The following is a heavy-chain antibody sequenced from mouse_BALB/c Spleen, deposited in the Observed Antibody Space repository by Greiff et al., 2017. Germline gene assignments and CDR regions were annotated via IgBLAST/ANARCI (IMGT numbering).Heavy chain of an antibody. D-gene: IGHD2-4*01. CDR2: ISSGGST. CDR1: GFTFSSYA. Sequence: EVQRVESGGGLVKPGGSLKLSCAASGFTFSSYAMSWVRQTPEKRLEWVASISSGGSTYYPESVKGRFTISRDNARNILYLRMSSLRSGDTAMYYCARDPYDYYYAMDYWGQGTSVTVSS. CDR3: ARDPYDYYYAMDY. V-gene: IGHV5-6-5*01. J-gene: IGHJ4*01.